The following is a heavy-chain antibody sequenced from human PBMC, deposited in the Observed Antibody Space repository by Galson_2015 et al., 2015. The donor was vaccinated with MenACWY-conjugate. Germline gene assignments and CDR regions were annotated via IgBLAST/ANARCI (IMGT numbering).Heavy chain of an antibody. D-gene: IGHD1-26*01. CDR1: GGSISSYY. V-gene: IGHV4-59*08. CDR2: IYYSGST. J-gene: IGHJ4*02. CDR3: ARLRYSGSYYYFDY. Sequence: LSLTCTVSGGSISSYYWSWIRQPPGKGLEWIGYIYYSGSTNHNPSLKSRVTISVDTSKNQFSLKLSSVTAADTAVYYCARLRYSGSYYYFDYWGQGTLVTVSS.